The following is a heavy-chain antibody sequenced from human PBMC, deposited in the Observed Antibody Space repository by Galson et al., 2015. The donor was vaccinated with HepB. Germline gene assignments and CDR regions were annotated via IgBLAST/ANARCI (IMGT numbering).Heavy chain of an antibody. Sequence: SLRLSCAASGFTFSSYAMHWVRQAPGKGLEYVSAISSNGGSTYYADSVKGRFTISRDNSKNTLYLQMSSLRAEDTAVYYCVTPAPFMTTVTLLSYWGQGTLVTVSS. V-gene: IGHV3-64D*06. CDR2: ISSNGGST. CDR3: VTPAPFMTTVTLLSY. D-gene: IGHD4-11*01. J-gene: IGHJ4*02. CDR1: GFTFSSYA.